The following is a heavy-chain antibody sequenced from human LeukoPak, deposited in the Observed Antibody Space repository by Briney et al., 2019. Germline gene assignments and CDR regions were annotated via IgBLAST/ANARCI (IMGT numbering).Heavy chain of an antibody. J-gene: IGHJ2*01. Sequence: PSETLSLTCNVSGGSISSSYWSWIRKPPGKGREWIGYIYYSGSTNYNPSLKSRVTMSVDTSKNQFSLKVTSVTAADTAVYYCARLTAYFDLWGRGTLVTVSS. CDR3: ARLTAYFDL. CDR1: GGSISSSY. CDR2: IYYSGST. V-gene: IGHV4-59*08.